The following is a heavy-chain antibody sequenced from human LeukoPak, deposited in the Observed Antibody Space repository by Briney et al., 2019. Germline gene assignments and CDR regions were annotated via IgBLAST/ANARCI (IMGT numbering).Heavy chain of an antibody. J-gene: IGHJ4*02. Sequence: SVKVSCKASGGTFSSYAISWVRQAPGQGLEWMGGIIPIFGTANYAQKFQGRVTITADESTSTAYMELSSLRSEDTAVYYCARDRGRGSYPSSGFDYWGQGTLVTVSS. CDR3: ARDRGRGSYPSSGFDY. V-gene: IGHV1-69*13. CDR2: IIPIFGTA. CDR1: GGTFSSYA. D-gene: IGHD1-26*01.